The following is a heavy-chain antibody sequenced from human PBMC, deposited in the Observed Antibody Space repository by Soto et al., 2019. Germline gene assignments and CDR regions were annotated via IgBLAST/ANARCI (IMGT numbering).Heavy chain of an antibody. J-gene: IGHJ4*02. D-gene: IGHD2-21*01. Sequence: EVQLVESGGGLVKPGGSLRLSCAASGFTFSSYSMNWVRQAPGKGLEWVSSISSSSSYIYYADSVKGRFTISRDNAKNSLYLQMNSLRAEGTAVYYCARVAGGYWNFDYWGQGTLVTVSS. V-gene: IGHV3-21*01. CDR3: ARVAGGYWNFDY. CDR1: GFTFSSYS. CDR2: ISSSSSYI.